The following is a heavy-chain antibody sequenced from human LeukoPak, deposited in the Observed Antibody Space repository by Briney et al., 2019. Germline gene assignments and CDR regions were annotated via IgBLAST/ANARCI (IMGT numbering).Heavy chain of an antibody. CDR2: IYHGGST. CDR3: ARLRGYFDY. CDR1: GYSISSGYY. V-gene: IGHV4-38-2*01. Sequence: SETLSLTCAVSGYSISSGYYWGWIRQPPGKGLEWIGSIYHGGSTYYNPSLKSRVTISVDTSKNQFSLKLSSVTAADTVVYYCARLRGYFDYWGQGTLVTVSS. J-gene: IGHJ4*02.